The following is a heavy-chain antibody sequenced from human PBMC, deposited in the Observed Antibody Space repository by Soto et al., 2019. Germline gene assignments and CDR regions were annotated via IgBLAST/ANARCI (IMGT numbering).Heavy chain of an antibody. V-gene: IGHV1-2*02. J-gene: IGHJ3*02. Sequence: QLHLVQSGAVVKKPGASVTVSCSASGYPVTAYYMHWVRQAPGRGLEWMGGINPATGAAKYTQTFQGRVTITRDTSTRTVFMGLSGLTAEATAVFYCARGGGVGVAGSAAFDMWGQGTLVTVSS. CDR2: INPATGAA. CDR3: ARGGGVGVAGSAAFDM. CDR1: GYPVTAYY. D-gene: IGHD3-3*01.